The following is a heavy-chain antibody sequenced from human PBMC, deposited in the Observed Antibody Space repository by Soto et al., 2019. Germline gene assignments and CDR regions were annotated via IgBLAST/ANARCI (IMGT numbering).Heavy chain of an antibody. D-gene: IGHD2-2*01. Sequence: PGGSLRLSCTASGFTFGDYAMSWFRQAPGKGLEWVGFIRSKAYGGTIEYAASVKGRFTISRDDSKGIAYLQMNSLKTEDTAVYYCTRDLGYCSSTTCRRYDIWGQGTMVTVSS. J-gene: IGHJ3*02. CDR2: IRSKAYGGTI. V-gene: IGHV3-49*03. CDR3: TRDLGYCSSTTCRRYDI. CDR1: GFTFGDYA.